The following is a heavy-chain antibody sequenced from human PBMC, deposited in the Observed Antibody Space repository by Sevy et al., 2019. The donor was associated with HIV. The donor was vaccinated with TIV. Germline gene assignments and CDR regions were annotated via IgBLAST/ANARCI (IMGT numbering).Heavy chain of an antibody. Sequence: ASVKVSCKASGGTFSSYAINWVRQAPGQGLEWMGGIIPIFGTANYAQKFQGRVMTTADESTSTAYMELSSLRSEDTAVYYCARSFDSEGAFDVWGQGTMVTVSS. J-gene: IGHJ3*01. CDR1: GGTFSSYA. CDR2: IIPIFGTA. CDR3: ARSFDSEGAFDV. V-gene: IGHV1-69*13.